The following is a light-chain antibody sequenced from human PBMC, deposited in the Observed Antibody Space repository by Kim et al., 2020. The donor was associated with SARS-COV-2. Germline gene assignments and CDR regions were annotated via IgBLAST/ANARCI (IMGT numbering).Light chain of an antibody. CDR1: QGISSY. CDR3: QQLNSYPRT. Sequence: SESVGDRVTITCRASQGISSYLARFQQKPRKAPKLLIYAASTLQSGVPSRFSGSGSGTEFTLTISSLQPEDFATYCCQQLNSYPRTFGQGTKLEI. V-gene: IGKV1-9*01. J-gene: IGKJ2*01. CDR2: AAS.